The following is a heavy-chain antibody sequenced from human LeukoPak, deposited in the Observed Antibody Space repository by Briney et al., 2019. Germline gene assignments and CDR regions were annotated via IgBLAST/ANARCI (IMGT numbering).Heavy chain of an antibody. CDR2: IGRSSSTI. CDR3: ARDNNSGLDY. J-gene: IGHJ4*02. V-gene: IGHV3-48*01. CDR1: GFIFSSYS. D-gene: IGHD1-1*01. Sequence: GGSLRLFCAASGFIFSSYSMNWVRQAPGKGLEWVSYIGRSSSTIYYADSVKGRFTISRDNAKNSLYLQMSSLRAEDTAVYYCARDNNSGLDYWGQGTLVTVSS.